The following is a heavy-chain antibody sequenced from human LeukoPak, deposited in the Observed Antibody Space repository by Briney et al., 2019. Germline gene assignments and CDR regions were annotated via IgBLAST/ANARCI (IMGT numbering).Heavy chain of an antibody. V-gene: IGHV4-39*01. CDR3: ARQRWERGYSFGYYFDY. CDR1: GDSISSRSYY. Sequence: SETLSLTCSVSGDSISSRSYYWGWIRQPPGKGLEWIGSVYYSGSTYYNPSLKSRVTMSVDTSKNQFSLKLSSVTAADTAVYYCARQRWERGYSFGYYFDYWGQGTLVTVSS. D-gene: IGHD5-18*01. J-gene: IGHJ4*02. CDR2: VYYSGST.